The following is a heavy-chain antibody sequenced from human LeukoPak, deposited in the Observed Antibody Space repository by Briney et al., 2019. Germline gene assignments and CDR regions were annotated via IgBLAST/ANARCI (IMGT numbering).Heavy chain of an antibody. CDR3: AKSDYYDSSGHQGFFDY. CDR2: ISYDGSNK. CDR1: GFTFSSYG. J-gene: IGHJ4*02. Sequence: GGSLRLSCAASGFTFSSYGMHWVRQAPGKGLEGVAVISYDGSNKYYADSVKGRFTISRDNSKNTLYLQMNSLRAEDTAVYYCAKSDYYDSSGHQGFFDYWGQGTLVTVSS. D-gene: IGHD3-22*01. V-gene: IGHV3-30*18.